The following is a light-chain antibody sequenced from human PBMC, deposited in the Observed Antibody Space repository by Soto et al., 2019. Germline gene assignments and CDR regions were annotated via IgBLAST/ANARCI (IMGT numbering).Light chain of an antibody. CDR3: SSSTSRSTYV. J-gene: IGLJ1*01. CDR1: SSDVGGYNY. Sequence: QSVLTQPASVSGSPGQSITISCTGTSSDVGGYNYVSWYQQHPGKAPKLMIYDVSNRPSGVSNRFSGSKSGNTASLTISGLQAEDEADYYCSSSTSRSTYVFGYGTKVTVL. CDR2: DVS. V-gene: IGLV2-14*03.